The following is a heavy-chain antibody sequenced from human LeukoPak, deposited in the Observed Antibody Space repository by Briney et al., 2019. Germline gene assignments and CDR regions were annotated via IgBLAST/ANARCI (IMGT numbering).Heavy chain of an antibody. V-gene: IGHV1-2*02. J-gene: IGHJ4*02. CDR3: ARLSDGYNSHCY. CDR2: INPNSGGT. Sequence: ASVKVSCKAFGYTFTGYYMHWVRQAPGQGLEWMGWINPNSGGTNYAQKFQGRVTMTRDTSISTAYMELSRLRSDDTAVYYCARLSDGYNSHCYWGQGTLVTVSS. D-gene: IGHD5-12*01. CDR1: GYTFTGYY.